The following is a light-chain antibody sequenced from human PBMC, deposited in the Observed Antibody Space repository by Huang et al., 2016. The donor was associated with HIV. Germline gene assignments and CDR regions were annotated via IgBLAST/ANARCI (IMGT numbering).Light chain of an antibody. J-gene: IGKJ3*01. CDR1: QSVRSN. Sequence: EIVMTQSPGTLSVSPGERATLSCRASQSVRSNLAWYQQKPGQAPRLLIYDESTRATGVPARFSGSGSGTQFTLSISSLQSEDFAVYYCQQYDNWPPFTFGPGTKVDIK. CDR2: DES. CDR3: QQYDNWPPFT. V-gene: IGKV3-15*01.